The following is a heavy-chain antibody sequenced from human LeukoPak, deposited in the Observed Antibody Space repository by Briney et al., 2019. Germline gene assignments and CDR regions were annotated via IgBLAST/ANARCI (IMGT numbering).Heavy chain of an antibody. CDR3: ARWDIRGAAHQLDY. J-gene: IGHJ4*02. CDR1: GFTLSSHW. CDR2: INQDGSAK. V-gene: IGHV3-7*01. D-gene: IGHD5-12*01. Sequence: SGGSLRLSCAASGFTLSSHWMSWVRQAPGKGLEWVANINQDGSAKYYVDSVKGRFTISRDNARNSMYLQMNSLRAEDTAVYYCARWDIRGAAHQLDYWGQGTLVTVSS.